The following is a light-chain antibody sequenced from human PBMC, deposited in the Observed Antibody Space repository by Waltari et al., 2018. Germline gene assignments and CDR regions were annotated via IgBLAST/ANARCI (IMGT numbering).Light chain of an antibody. Sequence: QLVLTQSPSASASLGASVKLTCTRSSGHSSNVPPGLPQQPEKGPRYLMKVNSDGSHSQGDEIPDRFSGTSSGAERYLTISNLQSEDEADYYCQSGGHGTWVFGGGTKLTVL. CDR1: SGHSSNV. J-gene: IGLJ3*02. V-gene: IGLV4-69*01. CDR2: VNSDGSH. CDR3: QSGGHGTWV.